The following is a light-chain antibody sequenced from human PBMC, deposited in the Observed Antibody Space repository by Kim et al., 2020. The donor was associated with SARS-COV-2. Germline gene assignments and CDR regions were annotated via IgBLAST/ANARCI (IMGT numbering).Light chain of an antibody. CDR3: LQDFNYPRT. J-gene: IGKJ1*01. CDR1: QDIRSD. CDR2: GTS. V-gene: IGKV1-6*01. Sequence: AIQMTQSPSSLSASVGDRVTITCRASQDIRSDLGWYQQKPGKAPNLLIYGTSTLQTGVPSRFSGSGSGTDFTLTISSLQPEDFATYYCLQDFNYPRTFGQGTKVDIK.